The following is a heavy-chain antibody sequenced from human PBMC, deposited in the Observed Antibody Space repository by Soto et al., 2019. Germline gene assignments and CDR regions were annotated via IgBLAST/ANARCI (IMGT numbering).Heavy chain of an antibody. V-gene: IGHV3-21*01. CDR3: ARDLSGGNYYYHGLDV. CDR2: MTSNSIYI. D-gene: IGHD1-1*01. Sequence: EVQLVESGGGLVKPGGSLRLSCAASGFPFSNFDMTWVRQAPGKGLEWVSSMTSNSIYIYYAGSVKGRFTVSRDNAKNSLSLQMDSLRAEDTAVYYCARDLSGGNYYYHGLDVWGQGTTVTVSS. J-gene: IGHJ6*02. CDR1: GFPFSNFD.